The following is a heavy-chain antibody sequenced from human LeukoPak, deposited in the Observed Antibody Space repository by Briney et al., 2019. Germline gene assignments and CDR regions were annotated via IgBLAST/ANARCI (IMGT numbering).Heavy chain of an antibody. D-gene: IGHD1-26*01. V-gene: IGHV3-66*01. CDR2: IYSDGST. Sequence: GGSLRLSCAASGITVSSNYMSWVCQAPGKGLEWVSVIYSDGSTYYADSVKGRFTISRDNSKNTLYLQMNSLRAEDTAVYYCAMLGGFFDYWGQGTLVTVSS. CDR1: GITVSSNY. J-gene: IGHJ4*02. CDR3: AMLGGFFDY.